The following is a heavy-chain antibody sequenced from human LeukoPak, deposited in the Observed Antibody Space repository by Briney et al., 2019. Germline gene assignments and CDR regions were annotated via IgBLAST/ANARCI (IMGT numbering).Heavy chain of an antibody. V-gene: IGHV3-21*01. CDR3: ARDRPYGGKGDFDY. D-gene: IGHD4-23*01. Sequence: GGSLRLSCAASGFTFSSHSMNWVRQAPGKGLEWVSCISTSSSYIYYADSVKGRFTISRDNSKNTLYLQMNSLRAEDTAVYYCARDRPYGGKGDFDYWGQGTLVTVSS. CDR2: ISTSSSYI. J-gene: IGHJ4*02. CDR1: GFTFSSHS.